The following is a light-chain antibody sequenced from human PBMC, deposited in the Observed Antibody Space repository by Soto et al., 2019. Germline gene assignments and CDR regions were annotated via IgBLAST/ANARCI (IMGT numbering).Light chain of an antibody. CDR2: KAS. V-gene: IGKV1-5*03. CDR1: QSVSIW. CDR3: QQHHEYAAWT. Sequence: DIQMTQSPSTLSASVGDRVTITCRASQSVSIWLAWYQQKPGKAPNLLIYKASSLQSGVPSRFSGSGSGTEFTLTISGLQPEDSATYYCQQHHEYAAWTFGQGIKVEIK. J-gene: IGKJ1*01.